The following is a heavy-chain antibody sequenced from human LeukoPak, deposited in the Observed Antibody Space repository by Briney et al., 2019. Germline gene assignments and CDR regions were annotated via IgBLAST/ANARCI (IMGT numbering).Heavy chain of an antibody. CDR2: IYYSGST. J-gene: IGHJ4*02. V-gene: IGHV4-30-4*08. CDR3: ARGSTANFDY. Sequence: SETLSLTCTVSGGSISSGDYYWSWIRQPPGKGLEWIGYIYYSGSTYYNPSLKSRVTISVDASKNQFSLKLSSVTAADTAVYYCARGSTANFDYWGQGTLVTVSS. D-gene: IGHD5-18*01. CDR1: GGSISSGDYY.